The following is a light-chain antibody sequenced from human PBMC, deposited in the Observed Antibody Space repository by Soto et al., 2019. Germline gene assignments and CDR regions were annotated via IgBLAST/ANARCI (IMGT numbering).Light chain of an antibody. CDR2: GAS. CDR3: QQLNSYPRT. V-gene: IGKV1-9*01. Sequence: DIQLTQSPSFLSASVGDRVTITCRASQGISSYLAWYQQKPGKAPKLLIYGASTLQNGVPSTFSGSGSGTEFTLTISNLQPEDFASYYCQQLNSYPRTFGQGTKVDIK. J-gene: IGKJ1*01. CDR1: QGISSY.